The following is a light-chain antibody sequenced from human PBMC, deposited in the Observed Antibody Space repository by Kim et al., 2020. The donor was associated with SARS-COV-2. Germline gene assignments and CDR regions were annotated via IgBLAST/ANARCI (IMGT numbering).Light chain of an antibody. CDR1: QSVSSSY. Sequence: SPGERATLSCRGSQSVSSSYLAWYQQKPGQAPRLLIYGASSRATGIPDRFSGSGSGTDFTLTISRLEPEDFAIYYCQQYGNSPLTFGGGTKVDIK. J-gene: IGKJ4*01. CDR2: GAS. CDR3: QQYGNSPLT. V-gene: IGKV3-20*01.